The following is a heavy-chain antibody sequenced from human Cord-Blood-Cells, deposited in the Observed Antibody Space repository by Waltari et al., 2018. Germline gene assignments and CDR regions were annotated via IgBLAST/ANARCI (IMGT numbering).Heavy chain of an antibody. V-gene: IGHV1-2*02. D-gene: IGHD1-26*01. J-gene: IGHJ4*02. CDR1: GYTFTGYY. Sequence: QVQLVQSGAEVKKPGASVKVSCKASGYTFTGYYMHWVLQAPGQGLEWMELINPNSGGTNYAQKFQCRVTMTRNPSISTAYMGLSRLRSDDTAVYYCARDNSSGSYVIDYWGQGTLVTVSS. CDR2: INPNSGGT. CDR3: ARDNSSGSYVIDY.